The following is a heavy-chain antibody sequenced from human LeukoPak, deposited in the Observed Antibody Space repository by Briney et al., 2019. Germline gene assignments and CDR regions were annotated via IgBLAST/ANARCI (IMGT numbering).Heavy chain of an antibody. J-gene: IGHJ4*02. CDR1: GFTFSSYS. Sequence: PGGSLRLSCAVFGFTFSSYSMNWVRQAPGKGLEWVSSISSSSSYIYYADSVKGRFTISRDNAKNSLYLQMNSLRAEDTAVYYCARDLIVGATGAGYYWGQGTLVTVSS. D-gene: IGHD1-26*01. V-gene: IGHV3-21*01. CDR2: ISSSSSYI. CDR3: ARDLIVGATGAGYY.